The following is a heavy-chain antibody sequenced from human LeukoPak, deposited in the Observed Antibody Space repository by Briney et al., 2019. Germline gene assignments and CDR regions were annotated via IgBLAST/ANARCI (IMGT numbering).Heavy chain of an antibody. CDR1: RFTFSNYA. Sequence: GESLRLSCAASRFTFSNYAVSWVRQAPGKGLEWVSAISGSGGTTDYADSVKGRITISRYNSKNTVYLQMNSLRAEDTAVYYCARARAPVTRISSFDIWGQGTMVTVSS. V-gene: IGHV3-23*01. CDR2: ISGSGGTT. D-gene: IGHD4-17*01. J-gene: IGHJ3*02. CDR3: ARARAPVTRISSFDI.